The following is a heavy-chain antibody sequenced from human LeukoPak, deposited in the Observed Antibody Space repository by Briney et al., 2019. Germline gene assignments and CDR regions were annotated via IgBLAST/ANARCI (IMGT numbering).Heavy chain of an antibody. V-gene: IGHV4-39*01. CDR1: GGSISSSSDY. D-gene: IGHD3-10*01. Sequence: PSETLSLTCTVSGGSISSSSDYWGWIRQPPGKGLEWIGSIYYSGSTYYNPSLKSRVTISVETSKNQFSLKLSSVTAADTAVYYCARHVATMVRGVNYYYYMDVWGKGTTVTVSS. CDR3: ARHVATMVRGVNYYYYMDV. J-gene: IGHJ6*03. CDR2: IYYSGST.